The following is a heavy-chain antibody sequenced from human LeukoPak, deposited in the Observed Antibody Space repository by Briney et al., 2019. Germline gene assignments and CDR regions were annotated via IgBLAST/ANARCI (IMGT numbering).Heavy chain of an antibody. CDR2: VSASGFT. CDR1: GFSAFGLSSYA. J-gene: IGHJ4*02. D-gene: IGHD3-10*01. V-gene: IGHV3-23*01. Sequence: GGSLRLSCVASGFSAFGLSSYAMSWVRQAPGKGLEWVSVVSASGFTSYVDSVKGRFTISRDKSKNTVHLDMDTLRAEDTALYYCAKARTANDYGSGSFYKGFDSWGQGTLSPSLQ. CDR3: AKARTANDYGSGSFYKGFDS.